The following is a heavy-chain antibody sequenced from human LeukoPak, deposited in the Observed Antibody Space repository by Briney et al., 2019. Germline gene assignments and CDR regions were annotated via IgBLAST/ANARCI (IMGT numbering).Heavy chain of an antibody. V-gene: IGHV4-59*01. CDR3: ARGSGWYAAFDI. Sequence: PSETLSLTCTVSGGSISSYYWSWIRQPPGKGLEWIGYVYYSGSTNYNPSLESRVTISVDTSKNQFSLKLSSVTAADTAVYYCARGSGWYAAFDIWGQGTLVTVSS. CDR2: VYYSGST. J-gene: IGHJ3*02. CDR1: GGSISSYY. D-gene: IGHD6-19*01.